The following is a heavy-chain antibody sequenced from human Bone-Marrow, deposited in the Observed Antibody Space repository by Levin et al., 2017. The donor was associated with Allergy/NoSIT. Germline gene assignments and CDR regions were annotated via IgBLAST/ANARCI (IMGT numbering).Heavy chain of an antibody. D-gene: IGHD2-15*01. V-gene: IGHV4-31*03. J-gene: IGHJ2*01. CDR1: GGSISSYGYY. Sequence: SQTLSLTCTVSGGSISSYGYYWTWIRQHPGKGLEWIGYIYYSGNTNYNTSLKSRVVISTDTSKNQFSLKLSSVTAADTAVYYCATSHFCSGGNCYSGLFDPWGRGTLVTVSS. CDR3: ATSHFCSGGNCYSGLFDP. CDR2: IYYSGNT.